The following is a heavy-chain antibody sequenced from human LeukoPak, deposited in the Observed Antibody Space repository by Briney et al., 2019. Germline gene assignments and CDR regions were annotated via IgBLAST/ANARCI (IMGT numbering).Heavy chain of an antibody. CDR2: IYYSGST. CDR1: GGSISSGGYY. V-gene: IGHV4-31*03. J-gene: IGHJ4*02. D-gene: IGHD3-10*01. CDR3: ARGPYYGSGSYYN. Sequence: PSETLSLTRTVSGGSISSGGYYWSWIRQHPGKGLEWIGYIYYSGSTYYNPSLKSRVTISVDTSKNQFSLKLSSVTAADTAVYYCARGPYYGSGSYYNWGQGTLVTVSS.